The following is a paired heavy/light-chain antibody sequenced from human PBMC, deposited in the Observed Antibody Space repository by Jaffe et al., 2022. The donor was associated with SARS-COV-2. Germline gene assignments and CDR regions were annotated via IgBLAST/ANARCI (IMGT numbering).Heavy chain of an antibody. CDR3: ARAMEWELLPVAGDY. CDR1: GYTFISYG. J-gene: IGHJ4*02. CDR2: ISTFNGSA. Sequence: VQLVQSGAEVKKPGASVTVSCKPFGYTFISYGITWVRQAPGQGLEWMGWISTFNGSAIYAQRFQGRLTMTTDTSTSTAYMELRTLRSDDTAVYYCARAMEWELLPVAGDYWGQGTPVSVSS. D-gene: IGHD1-26*01. V-gene: IGHV1-18*01.
Light chain of an antibody. V-gene: IGKV3-11*01. CDR3: QQRSNWPWT. CDR2: DAF. J-gene: IGKJ1*01. Sequence: EIVLTQSPASLSLSPGERATLSCRASQTVGSYVAWYQQKPGQAPRLLIYDAFYRATGIPARFSGSGSGTDFTLTISSLEPEDFAVYFCQQRSNWPWTFGQGTKVEVK. CDR1: QTVGSY.